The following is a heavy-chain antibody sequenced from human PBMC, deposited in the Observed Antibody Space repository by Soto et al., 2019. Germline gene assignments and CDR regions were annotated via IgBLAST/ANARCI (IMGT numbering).Heavy chain of an antibody. J-gene: IGHJ3*02. CDR2: ISSSSSTT. V-gene: IGHV3-48*01. CDR3: ARDGVTDDSFDI. Sequence: EVLLVESGGGLVQPGGSLRLSCAASGFTFSSYSMNWVRQAPGKGLEWVSYISSSSSTTYYADSVKGRFTISRDNAKNSLYLQLHTLRAEYTAVYYCARDGVTDDSFDIWGQGTTVTVSS. D-gene: IGHD2-21*02. CDR1: GFTFSSYS.